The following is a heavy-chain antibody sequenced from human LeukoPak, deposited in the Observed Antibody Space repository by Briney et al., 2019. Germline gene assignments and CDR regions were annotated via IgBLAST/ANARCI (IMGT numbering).Heavy chain of an antibody. CDR1: GFTFSSQN. Sequence: GGSLRLSCAASGFTFSSQNMNWARQAPGKGLEWVAYISTSGDSTKYADSVGGRFTISRDNAENSLYLLMNSLRVEDTAVYYCVKNGWLDYWGQGILVTVSS. V-gene: IGHV3-21*06. D-gene: IGHD6-19*01. CDR2: ISTSGDST. J-gene: IGHJ4*02. CDR3: VKNGWLDY.